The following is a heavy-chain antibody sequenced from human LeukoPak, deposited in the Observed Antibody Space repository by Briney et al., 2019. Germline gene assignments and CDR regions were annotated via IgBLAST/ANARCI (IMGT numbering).Heavy chain of an antibody. D-gene: IGHD1/OR15-1a*01. CDR1: GGSISSYY. CDR2: INHSGST. J-gene: IGHJ4*02. V-gene: IGHV4-34*01. CDR3: ARVVRITETYYFDY. Sequence: PSETLSLTYTVSGGSISSYYWSWIRQPPGKGLEWIGEINHSGSTNYNPSLKSRVTISVDTSKNQFSLKLSSVTAADTAVYYCARVVRITETYYFDYWGQGTLVTVSS.